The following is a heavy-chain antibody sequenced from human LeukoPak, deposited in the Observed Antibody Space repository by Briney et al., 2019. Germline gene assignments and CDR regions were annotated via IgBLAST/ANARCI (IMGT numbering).Heavy chain of an antibody. Sequence: GGSLRLSCAASGFTFSDYYMSWIRQAPGKGLEWVSGIFGSVGSTYYADSVKGRFTISRDNSKNTLYLQMNSLRAEDTAVYYCAKVSGYDILTGYWPHYWGQGTLVTVSS. V-gene: IGHV3-23*01. CDR2: IFGSVGST. D-gene: IGHD3-9*01. J-gene: IGHJ4*02. CDR3: AKVSGYDILTGYWPHY. CDR1: GFTFSDYY.